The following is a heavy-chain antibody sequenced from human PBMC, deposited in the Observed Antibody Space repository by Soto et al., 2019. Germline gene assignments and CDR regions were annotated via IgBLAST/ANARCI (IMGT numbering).Heavy chain of an antibody. V-gene: IGHV4-39*01. D-gene: IGHD2-2*01. CDR3: ARRPVDYQLLFGRYFDL. CDR1: GGSISSSSYY. CDR2: IYYSGST. J-gene: IGHJ2*01. Sequence: SETLSLTCTVSGGSISSSSYYWGWIRQPPGKGLEWIGSIYYSGSTYYNPSLKSRVTISVDTSKNQFSLKLSSVTAADTAVYYCARRPVDYQLLFGRYFDLWGRGTLVTVSS.